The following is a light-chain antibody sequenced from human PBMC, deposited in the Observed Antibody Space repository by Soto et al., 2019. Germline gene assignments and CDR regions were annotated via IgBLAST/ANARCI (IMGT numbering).Light chain of an antibody. Sequence: DIQMTQSPSSLSASVGDRVTIACRASQSISIYLNWYQQKPGKAPKVLIYAASSLQSGVPPRFSGSGSGTDFTLTISSLQPEDFATYYCQQSYRAPLTFGPGTKVDI. J-gene: IGKJ3*01. CDR1: QSISIY. CDR2: AAS. V-gene: IGKV1-39*01. CDR3: QQSYRAPLT.